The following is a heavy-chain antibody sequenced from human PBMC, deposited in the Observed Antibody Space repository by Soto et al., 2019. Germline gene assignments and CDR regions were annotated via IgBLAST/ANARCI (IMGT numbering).Heavy chain of an antibody. CDR3: AARRGGYDLDSSGWYF. V-gene: IGHV5-51*01. CDR1: GYSFTSYW. D-gene: IGHD6-19*01. Sequence: GESLKISCKGSGYSFTSYWIGWVRQMPGKGLEWMGIIYPGDSDTRYSPSFQGQVTISADKSISTACLQWSSLKASDTAMYYCAARRGGYDLDSSGWYFWGQGTLVTVSS. J-gene: IGHJ4*02. CDR2: IYPGDSDT.